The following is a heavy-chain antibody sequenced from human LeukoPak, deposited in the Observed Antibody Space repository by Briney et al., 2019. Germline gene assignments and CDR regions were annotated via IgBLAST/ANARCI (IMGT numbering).Heavy chain of an antibody. D-gene: IGHD1-26*01. J-gene: IGHJ6*03. V-gene: IGHV3-9*01. CDR3: ARAQWGYYYYYMDV. CDR2: ISWNSGSI. Sequence: GRSLRLSCAASGFTFDDYAMHWVRQAPGKGLEWVSGISWNSGSIGYADSVKGRFTISRDNAKNSLYLQMNSLRAEDTAVYYCARAQWGYYYYYMDVWGKGTTVTVSS. CDR1: GFTFDDYA.